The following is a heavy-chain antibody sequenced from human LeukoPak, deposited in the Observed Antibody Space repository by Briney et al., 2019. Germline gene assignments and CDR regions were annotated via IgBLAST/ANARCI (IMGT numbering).Heavy chain of an antibody. Sequence: SETLSLTCTVSGGSISSYYWSWIRQPPGKGLEWIGYIYYSGSTNYNPSLKSRVTISLDTSKNQFSLRLTSVSAADTAVYYCARRVAVAPFYGMDVWGQGTTVTVSS. CDR3: ARRVAVAPFYGMDV. CDR2: IYYSGST. J-gene: IGHJ6*02. CDR1: GGSISSYY. D-gene: IGHD6-13*01. V-gene: IGHV4-59*08.